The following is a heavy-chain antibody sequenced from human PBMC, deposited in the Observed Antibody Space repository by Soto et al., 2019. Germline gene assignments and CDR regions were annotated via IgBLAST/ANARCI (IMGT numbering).Heavy chain of an antibody. D-gene: IGHD6-19*01. J-gene: IGHJ4*02. CDR1: GFTFSSYS. CDR2: ISSSSSTI. CDR3: ARDQMGSSGWPSLGPSAFDY. Sequence: PGGSLRLSCAASGFTFSSYSMNWVRQAPGRGLEWVSYISSSSSTIYYADSVKGRFTISRDNAKNSLYLQMNSLRAEDTAVYYCARDQMGSSGWPSLGPSAFDYWGQGTLVTVSS. V-gene: IGHV3-48*01.